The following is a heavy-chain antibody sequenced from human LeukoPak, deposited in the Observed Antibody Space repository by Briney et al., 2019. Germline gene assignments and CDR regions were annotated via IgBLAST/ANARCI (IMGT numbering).Heavy chain of an antibody. J-gene: IGHJ4*02. CDR1: GYPVSDYY. CDR2: IRGDTGDT. Sequence: ASVKVSCKTSGYPVSDYYMHWVRQAPGQGLGWMGWIRGDTGDTDSPQKFRGRVTMTRDTSTDTAYLELSRLRYDDTAIYFCARVRVNSCDYWGQGTLVTVSS. D-gene: IGHD2-15*01. V-gene: IGHV1-2*02. CDR3: ARVRVNSCDY.